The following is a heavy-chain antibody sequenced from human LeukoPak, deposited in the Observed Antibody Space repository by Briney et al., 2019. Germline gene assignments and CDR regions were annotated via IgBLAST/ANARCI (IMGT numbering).Heavy chain of an antibody. CDR3: ASSRGYGDPDAFDL. CDR1: GYTFTAYY. CDR2: VNPNTGAT. D-gene: IGHD4-17*01. J-gene: IGHJ3*01. V-gene: IGHV1-2*02. Sequence: ASVKVSCKASGYTFTAYYIHWLRQAPGQGLEWMGWVNPNTGATMYAQKFQGRVTMTRDTSISTAYIDVSRLLSDDTAVYYCASSRGYGDPDAFDLWGQGTMVTVSS.